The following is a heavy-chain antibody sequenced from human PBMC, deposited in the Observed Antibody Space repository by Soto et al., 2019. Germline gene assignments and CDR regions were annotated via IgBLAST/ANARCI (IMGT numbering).Heavy chain of an antibody. CDR2: ISGSGGST. J-gene: IGHJ5*02. Sequence: GGSLRLSCAASGFTFSSYAMSWVRQAPGKGLEWVSAISGSGGSTYYADSVKGRFTISRDNSKNTLYLQMNSLRAEDTAVYYFAKDRSHYYGSGSPNNWFDPWGQGTLVTSPQ. CDR3: AKDRSHYYGSGSPNNWFDP. D-gene: IGHD3-10*01. V-gene: IGHV3-23*01. CDR1: GFTFSSYA.